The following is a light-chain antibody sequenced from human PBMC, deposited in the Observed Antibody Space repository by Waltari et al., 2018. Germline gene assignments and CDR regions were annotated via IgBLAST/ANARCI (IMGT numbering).Light chain of an antibody. J-gene: IGKJ4*01. V-gene: IGKV3-15*01. CDR1: QSVGGN. Sequence: EIEMTQSPATLSVSPGERATLSCRASQSVGGNLAWYQQKPGQAPRLLIHGASTRATGAPAWFSGSWSGKDIIPTISRLPAEDFAFYYCQQYHKWPPLTFGGGTKVEIK. CDR2: GAS. CDR3: QQYHKWPPLT.